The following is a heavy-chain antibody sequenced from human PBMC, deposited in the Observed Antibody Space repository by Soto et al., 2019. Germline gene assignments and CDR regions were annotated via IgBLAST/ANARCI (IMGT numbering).Heavy chain of an antibody. V-gene: IGHV3-23*01. CDR1: GFTFGSRA. J-gene: IGHJ4*02. CDR3: ARRAKDSYPGSRIFDF. CDR2: INDSGGDS. D-gene: IGHD3-10*01. Sequence: EVQLLESGGDLVQPGGSLRLSCVASGFTFGSRAMSWVRQAPGEGLEWVSTINDSGGDSKSADSVRGRFAISRDTSKNALYLQWSSLRADDSAVSYCARRAKDSYPGSRIFDFWGRGTLVTVSS.